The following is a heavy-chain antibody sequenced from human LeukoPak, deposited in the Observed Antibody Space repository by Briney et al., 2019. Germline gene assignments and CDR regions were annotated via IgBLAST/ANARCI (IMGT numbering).Heavy chain of an antibody. CDR3: ARGLYSSSSGDY. Sequence: SVKVSCKASGGTFSSYAISWVRQAPGQGLEWMGWIIPIFGTANYAQKFQGRVTITTDESTSTAYMELSSLRSEDTAVYYCARGLYSSSSGDYWGQGTLVTVSS. D-gene: IGHD6-6*01. V-gene: IGHV1-69*05. J-gene: IGHJ4*02. CDR1: GGTFSSYA. CDR2: IIPIFGTA.